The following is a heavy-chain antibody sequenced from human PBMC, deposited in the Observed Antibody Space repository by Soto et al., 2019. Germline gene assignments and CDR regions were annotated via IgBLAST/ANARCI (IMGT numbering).Heavy chain of an antibody. CDR1: GFTFSSYA. CDR2: ISYSGVST. CDR3: ARTRGYSDYELDY. V-gene: IGHV3-23*01. J-gene: IGHJ4*02. Sequence: VRLSCAASGFTFSSYAMTWVRQAPGKGLEWVSAISYSGVSTYYADSVKGRFTISRDSSENTLSLQMNSLRVDDTAVYYCARTRGYSDYELDYWGQGTLVTVSS. D-gene: IGHD5-12*01.